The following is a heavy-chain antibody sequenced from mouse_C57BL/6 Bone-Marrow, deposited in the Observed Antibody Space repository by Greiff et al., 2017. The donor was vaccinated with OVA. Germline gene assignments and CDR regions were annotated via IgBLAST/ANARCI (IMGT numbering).Heavy chain of an antibody. CDR1: GFTFSSYG. CDR3: ARHVLRRRYVDV. Sequence: EVQGVESGGDLVKPGGSLKLSCAASGFTFSSYGMSWVRQTPDKRLEWVATISSGGSYTYYPDSVKGRFTISRDNAKNTLYLQMSSLKSEDTAMYYCARHVLRRRYVDVWGTGTTVTVSS. CDR2: ISSGGSYT. J-gene: IGHJ1*03. V-gene: IGHV5-6*01. D-gene: IGHD2-4*01.